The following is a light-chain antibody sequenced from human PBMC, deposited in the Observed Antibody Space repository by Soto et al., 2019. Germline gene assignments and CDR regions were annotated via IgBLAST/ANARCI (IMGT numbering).Light chain of an antibody. V-gene: IGKV3-15*01. J-gene: IGKJ4*01. CDR2: GAS. CDR3: QQYNSWPLT. Sequence: IVLTQSPGTLSLSPGERATLSCMASQSVSSSYLAWYQQKPGQAPRLLIYGASTRATETPLRFRGSGSGTEFTLTISSLQSEDLAVYYCQQYNSWPLTFGGGTKVDIK. CDR1: QSVSSSY.